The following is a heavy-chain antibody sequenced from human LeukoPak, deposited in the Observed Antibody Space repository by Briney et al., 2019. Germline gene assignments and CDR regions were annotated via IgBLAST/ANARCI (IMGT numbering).Heavy chain of an antibody. CDR3: AIDPSYCSSTSCPSNFDY. V-gene: IGHV1-46*01. CDR2: INPSGGST. J-gene: IGHJ4*02. CDR1: GYTFTNYY. Sequence: ASVKVSCTASGYTFTNYYMHWVRQAPGQGLEWMGIINPSGGSTSYAQKFQGRVTMTRDTSTSTVYMELSSLRSEDTAVYYCAIDPSYCSSTSCPSNFDYWGQGTLVTVSS. D-gene: IGHD2-2*01.